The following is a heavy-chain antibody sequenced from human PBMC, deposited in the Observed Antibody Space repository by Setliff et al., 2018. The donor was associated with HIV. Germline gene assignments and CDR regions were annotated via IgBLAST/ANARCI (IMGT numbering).Heavy chain of an antibody. V-gene: IGHV1-18*01. J-gene: IGHJ6*03. CDR2: ISAYSGNT. CDR1: GYTFTSYG. Sequence: PRPSVKVSCKASGYTFTSYGISWVRQAPGQGLEWMGWISAYSGNTNYAQKLQGRVTMTTDTSTSTAYMELRSLRSDDTAVYYCASRSSSGSYYYYMDVWGKGTTVTVSS. CDR3: ASRSSSGSYYYYMDV. D-gene: IGHD6-13*01.